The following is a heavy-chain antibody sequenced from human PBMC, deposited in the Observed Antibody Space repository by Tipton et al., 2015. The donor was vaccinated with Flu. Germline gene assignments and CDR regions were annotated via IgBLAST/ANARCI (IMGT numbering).Heavy chain of an antibody. CDR3: ARGGWASDTNNLLDS. V-gene: IGHV3-7*03. CDR2: IKQDGSER. CDR1: GFTFSDYW. D-gene: IGHD1/OR15-1a*01. Sequence: VQLVQSGGGLVQPGRSLRLSCAASGFTFSDYWMAWVRQAPGKGLEWVANIKQDGSERYYVDSVKGRFTISRDNAKNSLYLQLNSLRPEDTAIYYCARGGWASDTNNLLDSWGQGTLVTVSS. J-gene: IGHJ4*02.